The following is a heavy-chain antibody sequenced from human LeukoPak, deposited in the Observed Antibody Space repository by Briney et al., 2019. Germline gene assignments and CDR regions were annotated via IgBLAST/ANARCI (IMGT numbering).Heavy chain of an antibody. CDR1: GYTLTSYG. CDR3: ARDYYDSSGYSRSDY. J-gene: IGHJ4*02. V-gene: IGHV1-18*01. CDR2: ISAYNGNT. Sequence: ASVKVSCKASGYTLTSYGISWVRQAPGQGLEWMGWISAYNGNTNYAQKLQGRVTMTTDTSTSTAYMELRSLRSDDTAVYYCARDYYDSSGYSRSDYWGQGTLVTVSS. D-gene: IGHD3-22*01.